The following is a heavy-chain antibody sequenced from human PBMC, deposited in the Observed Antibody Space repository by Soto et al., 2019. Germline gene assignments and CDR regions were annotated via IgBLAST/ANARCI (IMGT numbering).Heavy chain of an antibody. D-gene: IGHD4-17*01. CDR2: ISAYNGNT. J-gene: IGHJ4*02. V-gene: IGHV1-18*01. CDR1: GYTFTSYG. CDR3: ASFDYGDDLYYFDY. Sequence: ASVKVSCKASGYTFTSYGISWVRQAPGQGLEWMGWISAYNGNTNYAQKLQGRVTMTTDTSTSTAYMELRSLRSDDTAVYYCASFDYGDDLYYFDYWGQGTLVTVSS.